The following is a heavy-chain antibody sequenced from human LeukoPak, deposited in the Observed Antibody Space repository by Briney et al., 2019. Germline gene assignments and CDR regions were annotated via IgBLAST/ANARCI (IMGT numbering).Heavy chain of an antibody. Sequence: GGSLRLTCATSGFPFSDFSMSWVRQGPGKGREWISTTNSGGTSTYYAESVKGRFTISRDNSKNTLYLKMSSLRVEDTAVYYCAKQSYARSLGEGGPGALVSVSS. CDR1: GFPFSDFS. J-gene: IGHJ4*02. CDR3: AKQSYARSLGE. CDR2: TNSGGTST. D-gene: IGHD3-10*02. V-gene: IGHV3-23*01.